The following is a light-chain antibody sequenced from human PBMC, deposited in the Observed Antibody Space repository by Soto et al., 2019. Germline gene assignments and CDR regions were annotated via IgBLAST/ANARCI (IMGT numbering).Light chain of an antibody. V-gene: IGKV3-20*01. CDR1: QTFSSNY. CDR2: GAS. CDR3: QQYGSSPPYT. Sequence: EIALTQSPGTLSLSPGERATLSCRASQTFSSNYLAWYQHKPGQAPRLLIYGASSRATDIPDRFSGSGSGTEFTLTIRRLEPEDLAVYYCQQYGSSPPYTFGQGTKLEIK. J-gene: IGKJ2*01.